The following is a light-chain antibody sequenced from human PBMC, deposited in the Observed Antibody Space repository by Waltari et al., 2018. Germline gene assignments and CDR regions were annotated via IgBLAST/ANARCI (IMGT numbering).Light chain of an antibody. CDR1: QGINSC. J-gene: IGKJ4*01. V-gene: IGKV1-12*01. Sequence: DIQMTQSPSSVSASVGDKVTITCRASQGINSCVAWYQQKPGKAPKLLIYDASSLQTWVPSRFSGSESGTDFTLTISSRQPEDFATYYCQQANRFPLTFGGGTKVELK. CDR3: QQANRFPLT. CDR2: DAS.